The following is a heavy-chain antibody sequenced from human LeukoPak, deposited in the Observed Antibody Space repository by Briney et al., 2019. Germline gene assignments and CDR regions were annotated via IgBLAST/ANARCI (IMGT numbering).Heavy chain of an antibody. CDR3: ARRGDYYERGYYFDY. Sequence: PGGSLRFSCAASGFTFSSYSINWVRQAPGKGLEGVSAISSSSSYNYYADSVRGRFTISRDNAKNSLYLQMNRLRAEDTAVYYCARRGDYYERGYYFDYWGQGTLVTVAS. V-gene: IGHV3-21*01. D-gene: IGHD3-22*01. J-gene: IGHJ4*02. CDR1: GFTFSSYS. CDR2: ISSSSSYN.